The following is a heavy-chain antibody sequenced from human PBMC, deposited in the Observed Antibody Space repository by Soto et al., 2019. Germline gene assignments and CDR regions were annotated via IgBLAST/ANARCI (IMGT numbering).Heavy chain of an antibody. V-gene: IGHV3-23*01. Sequence: EVQLLESGGGLVQPGGSRRLSCAAAGSSFSSYAMNLVRQAPGKGLEWVSSLSGPGSITYYADAVKCRFTISRDNSKESLYLQMTSLRVEYTAVYYCAKGGFWVHYGMDVWGQGTTVTVYS. J-gene: IGHJ6*02. CDR3: AKGGFWVHYGMDV. D-gene: IGHD3-16*01. CDR1: GSSFSSYA. CDR2: LSGPGSIT.